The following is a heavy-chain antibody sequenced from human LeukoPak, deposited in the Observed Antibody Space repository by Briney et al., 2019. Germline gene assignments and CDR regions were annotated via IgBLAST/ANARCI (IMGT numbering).Heavy chain of an antibody. Sequence: PSETLSLTCTVSGGSINSYYWSWIRQPPGKGLEWIGYIYYSGSTNYNPSLKSRVTISVDTSKNQFSLKLSSVTAADTAVYYCARGDSSSLAANFDYWGQGTLVTVSS. J-gene: IGHJ4*02. CDR1: GGSINSYY. V-gene: IGHV4-59*01. CDR2: IYYSGST. CDR3: ARGDSSSLAANFDY. D-gene: IGHD6-6*01.